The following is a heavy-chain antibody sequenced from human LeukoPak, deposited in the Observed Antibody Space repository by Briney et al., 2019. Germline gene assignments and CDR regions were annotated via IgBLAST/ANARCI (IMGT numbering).Heavy chain of an antibody. CDR2: IKQDGSEK. D-gene: IGHD3-22*01. V-gene: IGHV3-7*01. CDR1: GFTFSSYW. J-gene: IGHJ4*02. CDR3: ARRGYYDSSGYSDY. Sequence: PGGSLRLSCAASGFTFSSYWMSWVRQAPGKGLEWVANIKQDGSEKYYVDSVKGRFTISRDNAKNSLYLQMNSLRAEDTAVYYCARRGYYDSSGYSDYWGQGTLVTVSS.